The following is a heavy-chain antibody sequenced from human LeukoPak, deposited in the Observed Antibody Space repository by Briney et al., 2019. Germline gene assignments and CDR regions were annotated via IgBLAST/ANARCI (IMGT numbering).Heavy chain of an antibody. Sequence: HPGGSLRLSCAASGFTFSSYWMSWVRQAPGKGLEWVANIKQDGSEKYYVDSVKGRFTISRDNSKNTLYLQMNSLRAEDTAVYYCAKDVSYYDSSGYPLDYWGQGTLVTVSS. CDR1: GFTFSSYW. V-gene: IGHV3-7*03. D-gene: IGHD3-22*01. CDR3: AKDVSYYDSSGYPLDY. CDR2: IKQDGSEK. J-gene: IGHJ4*02.